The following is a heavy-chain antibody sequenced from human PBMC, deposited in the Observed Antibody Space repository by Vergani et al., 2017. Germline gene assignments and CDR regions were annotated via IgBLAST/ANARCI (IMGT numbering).Heavy chain of an antibody. CDR3: ARDYGAPGADAFDI. D-gene: IGHD4/OR15-4a*01. J-gene: IGHJ3*02. CDR1: GFTFSDYY. Sequence: QVQLVESGGGLVKPGGSLRLSCAASGFTFSDYYMSWIRQAPGKGLEWVAIISYDGSNKYYADSVKGRFTISRDNSKNTLYLQMNSLRAEDTAVYYCARDYGAPGADAFDIWGQGTMVTVSS. CDR2: ISYDGSNK. V-gene: IGHV3-30-3*01.